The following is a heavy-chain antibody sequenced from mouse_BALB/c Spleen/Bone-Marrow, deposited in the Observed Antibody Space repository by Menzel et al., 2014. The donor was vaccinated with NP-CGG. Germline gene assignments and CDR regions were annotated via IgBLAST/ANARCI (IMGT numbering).Heavy chain of an antibody. CDR1: GDSITSGY. J-gene: IGHJ2*01. V-gene: IGHV3-8*02. CDR3: ARSLGRFGY. Sequence: EVQLAESGPSLVKPSQTLSLTCSVTGDSITSGYWNWIRKFPGNEPEYMGHISYTGNTYYNPSLKSRISIARDTSKNQYYLQLHSVTTEDTATYFCARSLGRFGYWGQGATLTVSS. CDR2: ISYTGNT.